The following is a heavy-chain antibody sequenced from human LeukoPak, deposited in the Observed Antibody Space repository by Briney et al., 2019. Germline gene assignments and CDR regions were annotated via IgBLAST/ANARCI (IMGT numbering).Heavy chain of an antibody. CDR3: ARGAARYYYYYMDV. CDR1: GGSISSYY. V-gene: IGHV4-59*01. Sequence: PSETLSLTCTVSGGSISSYYWSWIRQPPGKGLGWIGYIYYSGSTNYNPSLKSRVTISVDTSKNQFSLKLSSVTAADTAVYYCARGAARYYYYYMDVWGKGTTVTVS. J-gene: IGHJ6*03. CDR2: IYYSGST.